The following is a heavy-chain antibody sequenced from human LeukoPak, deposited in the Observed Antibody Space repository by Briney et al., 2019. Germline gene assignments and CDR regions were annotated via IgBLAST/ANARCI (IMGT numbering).Heavy chain of an antibody. D-gene: IGHD3-22*01. Sequence: KPSETLSLTCTVSGGSISSSSYYWGWIRQPPGKGLEWIGSIYYSGSTYYNPSLKSRVTISVDTSKNQFSLKLSSVTAADTAVYYCARQGYYYDSSGYYAPFDYWGQGTLVTVSS. CDR2: IYYSGST. CDR1: GGSISSSSYY. V-gene: IGHV4-39*01. J-gene: IGHJ4*02. CDR3: ARQGYYYDSSGYYAPFDY.